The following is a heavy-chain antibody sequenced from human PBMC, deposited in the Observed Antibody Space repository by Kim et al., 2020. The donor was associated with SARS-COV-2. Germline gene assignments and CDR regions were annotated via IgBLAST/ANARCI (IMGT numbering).Heavy chain of an antibody. CDR3: AREGVYCSSTSCYASNWFDP. CDR2: IYYSGST. D-gene: IGHD2-2*01. CDR1: GGSISSSSYY. V-gene: IGHV4-39*02. Sequence: SETLSLTCTVSGGSISSSSYYWGWIRQPPGKGLEWIGSIYYSGSTYYNPSLKSRVTISVDTSKNQFSLKLSSVTAADTAVYYCAREGVYCSSTSCYASNWFDPWGQGTLVTVSS. J-gene: IGHJ5*02.